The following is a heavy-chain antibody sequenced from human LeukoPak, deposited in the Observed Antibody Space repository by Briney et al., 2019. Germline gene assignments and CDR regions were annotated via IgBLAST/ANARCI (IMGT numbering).Heavy chain of an antibody. CDR2: ISYSGST. D-gene: IGHD2-8*02. CDR3: ARGVRYPTGGYCDCFDL. Sequence: PPQTPSHTRTVPGDSISSGGHYCSSIRQHPGNGLEWIGYISYSGSTYNNPSLKSRVTISVNTSKNQFFFKLTSLNPTAPAVYYCARGVRYPTGGYCDCFDLWGQGTMVTVSS. CDR1: GDSISSGGHY. V-gene: IGHV4-31*03. J-gene: IGHJ5*02.